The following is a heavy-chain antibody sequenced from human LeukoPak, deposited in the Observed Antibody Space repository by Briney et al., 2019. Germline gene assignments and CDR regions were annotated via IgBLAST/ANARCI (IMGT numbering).Heavy chain of an antibody. CDR3: AKDVYDTTGPAGY. D-gene: IGHD3-22*01. J-gene: IGHJ4*02. CDR2: IRYDGSNK. V-gene: IGHV3-30*02. CDR1: GFTFSSYG. Sequence: GGSLRLSCAASGFTFSSYGIHWVRQAPGKGLEWVAFIRYDGSNKYHADSVKGRFTISRDNSKNTLYLQMNSLRTEDTAVYHCAKDVYDTTGPAGYWGQGTLVTVSS.